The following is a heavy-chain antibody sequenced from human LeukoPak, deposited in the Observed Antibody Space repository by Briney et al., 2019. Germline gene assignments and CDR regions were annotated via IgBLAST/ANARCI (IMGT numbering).Heavy chain of an antibody. CDR3: ARDREYYYDSSDYYFLNYYYGMDV. V-gene: IGHV1-18*01. CDR2: ISAYNGNT. Sequence: ASVKVSCKASGYTFTSYGISWVRQAPGQGLEWMGWISAYNGNTNYAQKLQGRVTMTTDTSTSTAYMELRSLRPDDTAVYYCARDREYYYDSSDYYFLNYYYGMDVWGQGTTVTVSS. J-gene: IGHJ6*02. D-gene: IGHD3-22*01. CDR1: GYTFTSYG.